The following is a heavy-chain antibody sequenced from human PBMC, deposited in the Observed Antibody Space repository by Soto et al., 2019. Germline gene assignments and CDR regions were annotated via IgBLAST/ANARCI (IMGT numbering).Heavy chain of an antibody. D-gene: IGHD1-1*01. V-gene: IGHV1-46*01. J-gene: IGHJ5*02. Sequence: ASVKVSCKAPGDTFTSYYLNWVRQAPGQGLEWMGVINPHGGSTKYAQKFQGRVTMTRDTSIRTAYMEMTSLRSDDTAGYYCARGGGTIFVPLPWGQGTLVTVSS. CDR3: ARGGGTIFVPLP. CDR2: INPHGGST. CDR1: GDTFTSYY.